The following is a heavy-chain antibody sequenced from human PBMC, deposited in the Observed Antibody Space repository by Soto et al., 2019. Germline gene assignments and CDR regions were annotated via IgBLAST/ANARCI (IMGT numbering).Heavy chain of an antibody. D-gene: IGHD2-15*01. CDR2: IVVGSGNT. J-gene: IGHJ6*03. CDR3: AAGGYCSGGSCYSNYYMDV. V-gene: IGHV1-58*02. Sequence: QMQLVQSGPEVKKPGTSVKVSCKASGFTFTSSAMQWVRQARGQRLEWIGWIVVGSGNTNYAQKFQERVTITRDMSTSTAYMELSSLRSEDTAVYYCAAGGYCSGGSCYSNYYMDVWGKGTTVTVSS. CDR1: GFTFTSSA.